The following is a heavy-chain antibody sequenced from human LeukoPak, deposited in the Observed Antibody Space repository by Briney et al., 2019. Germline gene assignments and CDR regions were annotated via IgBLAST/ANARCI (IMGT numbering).Heavy chain of an antibody. CDR1: GHTFTAYP. CDR2: IHTNTGNP. J-gene: IGHJ4*02. D-gene: IGHD3-22*01. V-gene: IGHV7-4-1*02. CDR3: ARVQGNYDSSDYAYDF. Sequence: ASVKVSCKASGHTFTAYPLNWVRQAPGQGLEWMGWIHTNTGNPTYAQGFTGRFVFSLDTSVSTAYLQISSLKAEDTAVYYCARVQGNYDSSDYAYDFWGQGTLVTVSS.